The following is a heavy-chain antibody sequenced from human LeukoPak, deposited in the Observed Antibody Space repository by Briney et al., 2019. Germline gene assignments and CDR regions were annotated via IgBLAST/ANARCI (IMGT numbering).Heavy chain of an antibody. CDR1: GGSFSGYY. Sequence: SETLSLTCAVYGGSFSGYYWSWIRQPPGKGLEWIGEINHSGSTNYNPSLKSRVTISVDTSKNQFSLKLSSVTAADTAVYYCARGGWSSGWFDYWGQGTLVTVSS. CDR2: INHSGST. J-gene: IGHJ4*02. D-gene: IGHD6-19*01. CDR3: ARGGWSSGWFDY. V-gene: IGHV4-34*01.